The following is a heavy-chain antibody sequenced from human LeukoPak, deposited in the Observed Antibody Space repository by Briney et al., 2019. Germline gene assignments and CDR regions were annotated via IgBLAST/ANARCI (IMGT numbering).Heavy chain of an antibody. V-gene: IGHV3-48*02. CDR2: INSGSSNI. CDR3: ASISYGANYYDSSGYYPFDY. CDR1: GLTFSSYG. Sequence: PGGSLRLSCAASGLTFSSYGMNWVRQPPGKGLEWVSYINSGSSNIYYADSVKGRFTISRGNAKNSLYLQMNSLRDEDTAVYYCASISYGANYYDSSGYYPFDYWGQGTLVTVSS. D-gene: IGHD3-22*01. J-gene: IGHJ4*02.